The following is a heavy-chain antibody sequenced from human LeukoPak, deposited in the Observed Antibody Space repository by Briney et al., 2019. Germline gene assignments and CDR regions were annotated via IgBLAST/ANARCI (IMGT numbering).Heavy chain of an antibody. Sequence: PGGSLRLSCAASGFTFSNHWMHWVRQAPGKGLLWVSRIKSDGSSTTYADSVKGRFTISRDNAKNTLYLQMNSLRAEDTAVYYCTKSDWFDPWGQGTLATVSS. CDR2: IKSDGSST. J-gene: IGHJ5*02. CDR1: GFTFSNHW. V-gene: IGHV3-74*01. D-gene: IGHD3-3*01. CDR3: TKSDWFDP.